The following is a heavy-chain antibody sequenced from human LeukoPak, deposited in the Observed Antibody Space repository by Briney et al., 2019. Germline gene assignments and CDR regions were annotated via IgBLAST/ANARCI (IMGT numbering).Heavy chain of an antibody. CDR2: MNPNSGNT. Sequence: GASVKVSCKASGYTFTSYDINRVRQATGQGLEWMGWMNPNSGNTGYAQKFQGRVTMTRNTSISTAYMELSSLRSEDTAVYYCARVGGTNWGNYFDYWGQGTLVTVSS. D-gene: IGHD7-27*01. V-gene: IGHV1-8*01. CDR1: GYTFTSYD. CDR3: ARVGGTNWGNYFDY. J-gene: IGHJ4*02.